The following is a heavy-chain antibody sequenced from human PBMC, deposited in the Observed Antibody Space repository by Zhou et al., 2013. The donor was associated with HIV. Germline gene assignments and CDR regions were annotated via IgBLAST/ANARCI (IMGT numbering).Heavy chain of an antibody. CDR3: ASHGTTVTNDYYYYYMDV. CDR2: ISAYNGNT. V-gene: IGHV1-18*01. CDR1: GYTFTSYG. D-gene: IGHD4-17*01. J-gene: IGHJ6*03. Sequence: QVQLVQSGAEVKKPGASVKVSCKASGYTFTSYGISWVRQAPGQGLEWMGWISAYNGNTNYAQKLQGRVTMTTDTSTSTAYMELRSLRSDDTAVYYCASHGTTVTNDYYYYYMDVWGKGTTVTVSS.